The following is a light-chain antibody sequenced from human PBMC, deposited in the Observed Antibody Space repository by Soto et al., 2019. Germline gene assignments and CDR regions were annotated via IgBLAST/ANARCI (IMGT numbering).Light chain of an antibody. CDR2: EVS. CDR3: NSYAGSKTYV. Sequence: QSVLTQPPSASGSPGQSVTISCTGTSSDVGDYNYVSWYQQHPGKAPKLMIFEVSKRPSGVPDRFSGSMSGNTASLTVSGLQAEDEADYYCNSYAGSKTYVFGTGTKLTVL. CDR1: SSDVGDYNY. V-gene: IGLV2-8*01. J-gene: IGLJ1*01.